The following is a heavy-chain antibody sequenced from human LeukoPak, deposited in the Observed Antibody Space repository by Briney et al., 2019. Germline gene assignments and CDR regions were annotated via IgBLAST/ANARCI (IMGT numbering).Heavy chain of an antibody. Sequence: GGSLRLSCAASRFIFSNYYMSWIRQTPGKGLEWIANIGTDGSSENYADSAKGRFTISRDNARNSLFLQMSSLRVEDTAVYFCARAGTYSGYKVFDTWGLGTLVTVAS. CDR3: ARAGTYSGYKVFDT. CDR1: RFIFSNYY. J-gene: IGHJ5*02. CDR2: IGTDGSSE. V-gene: IGHV3-11*01. D-gene: IGHD5-12*01.